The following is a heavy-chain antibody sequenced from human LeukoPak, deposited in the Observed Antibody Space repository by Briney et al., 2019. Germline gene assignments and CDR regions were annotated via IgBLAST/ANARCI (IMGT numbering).Heavy chain of an antibody. CDR1: GGSFSGYY. Sequence: SETLSFTCAVYGGSFSGYYWSWIRQPPGKGLEWIGEINHSGSTNYNPSLKSRVTISVDTSKNQFSLKLSSVTAADTAVYYCASRQYQLLSRYYYYMDVWGKGTTVTVSS. J-gene: IGHJ6*03. CDR3: ASRQYQLLSRYYYYMDV. CDR2: INHSGST. D-gene: IGHD2-2*01. V-gene: IGHV4-34*01.